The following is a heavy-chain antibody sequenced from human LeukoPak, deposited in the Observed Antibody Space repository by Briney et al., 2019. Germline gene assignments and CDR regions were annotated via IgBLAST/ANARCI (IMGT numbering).Heavy chain of an antibody. CDR2: IIPILGIA. D-gene: IGHD2-15*01. J-gene: IGHJ4*02. CDR1: GYTFTSYD. CDR3: AREPMDIVVVVAATYFDY. V-gene: IGHV1-69*04. Sequence: ASVKVSCKASGYTFTSYDINWVRQATEQGLEWMGRIIPILGIANYAQKFQGRVTITADKSTSTAYMELSSLRSEDTAVYYCAREPMDIVVVVAATYFDYWGQGTLVTVSS.